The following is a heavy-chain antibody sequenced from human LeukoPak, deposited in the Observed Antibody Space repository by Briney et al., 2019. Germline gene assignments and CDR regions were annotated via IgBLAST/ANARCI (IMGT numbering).Heavy chain of an antibody. Sequence: GGSLRLSCAASGFTFSNHAMSWVRQAPGKGLEWVSSISSSGGSTYYADSVKGRFTISRDNSKNTLYLQMNSLRAEDTAVYYCAKDLGLWYGSGSTLFDYWGQGTLVTVSS. D-gene: IGHD3-10*01. CDR1: GFTFSNHA. CDR3: AKDLGLWYGSGSTLFDY. J-gene: IGHJ4*02. V-gene: IGHV3-23*01. CDR2: ISSSGGST.